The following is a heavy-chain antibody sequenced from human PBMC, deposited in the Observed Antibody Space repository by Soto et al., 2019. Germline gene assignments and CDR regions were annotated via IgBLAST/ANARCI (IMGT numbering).Heavy chain of an antibody. D-gene: IGHD4-17*01. Sequence: LGESLKISCKGSGYSFTTYWIIWVRQMPGKGLEWMGRIDPSDSYTTYSPSFQGHVTISADKFISTAYLQWSSLKASDTAVYYCARDYGDYVDSFYSAMDVWGQGTTVTVSS. CDR3: ARDYGDYVDSFYSAMDV. CDR1: GYSFTTYW. J-gene: IGHJ6*02. V-gene: IGHV5-10-1*01. CDR2: IDPSDSYT.